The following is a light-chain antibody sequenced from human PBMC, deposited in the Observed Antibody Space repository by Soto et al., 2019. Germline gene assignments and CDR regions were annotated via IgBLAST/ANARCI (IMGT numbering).Light chain of an antibody. V-gene: IGLV6-57*01. CDR1: SGSIASNY. CDR2: ENN. Sequence: NFMLTQPHSVSESPGKTVTISCTRSSGSIASNYVQWYQQRPGSSPTTVIYENNQRPSGVPDRFSGSIDSSSNSASLTISGLKTEDEADYSCQSYDSSNTVFGGGTKLTVL. CDR3: QSYDSSNTV. J-gene: IGLJ3*02.